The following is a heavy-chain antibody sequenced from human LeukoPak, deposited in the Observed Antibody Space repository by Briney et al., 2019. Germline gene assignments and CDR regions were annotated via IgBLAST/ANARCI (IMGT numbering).Heavy chain of an antibody. CDR3: AKSLFTSATGTGRAFHI. CDR1: GFTFTNFA. V-gene: IGHV3-30*04. J-gene: IGHJ3*02. Sequence: GGSLRLSCAASGFTFTNFAMHWVRQAPGKGLEWVAVITNDERNKYYADSVKGRFTISRDNSNSMVFLQMTSLRAEDTAEYYCAKSLFTSATGTGRAFHIWGQGTMVTVSS. D-gene: IGHD1-1*01. CDR2: ITNDERNK.